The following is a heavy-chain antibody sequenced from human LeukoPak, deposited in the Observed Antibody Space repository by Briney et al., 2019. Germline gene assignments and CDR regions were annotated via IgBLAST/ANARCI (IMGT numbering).Heavy chain of an antibody. V-gene: IGHV3-48*04. J-gene: IGHJ4*02. CDR3: AGRSYSDDY. D-gene: IGHD3-10*01. CDR1: GFTFSSFA. Sequence: GGSLRLSCAASGFTFSSFAMNWVRQAPGKGLEWASYISSSSDTIYYADSVKGRFTISRDNAKNSLYLQMSSLRAEDTALYYCAGRSYSDDYWGQGTLVTVSS. CDR2: ISSSSDTI.